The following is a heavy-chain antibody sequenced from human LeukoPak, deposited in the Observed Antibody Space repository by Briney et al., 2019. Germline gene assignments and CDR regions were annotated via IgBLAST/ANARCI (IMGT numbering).Heavy chain of an antibody. J-gene: IGHJ4*02. CDR3: TTGNY. CDR2: LKSKAAGGTT. CDR1: EFSFTDAW. V-gene: IGHV3-15*01. Sequence: NPGGSLRLSCAASEFSFTDAWMSWVRQAPGKGLEWVGHLKSKAAGGTTDYAAPVKARFTISGDDSKNTLYLQMNSLKTEDTAVYYCTTGNYWGQGTLVTVSS.